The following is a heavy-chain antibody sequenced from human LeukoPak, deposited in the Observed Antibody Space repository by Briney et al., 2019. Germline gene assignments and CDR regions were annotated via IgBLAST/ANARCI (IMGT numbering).Heavy chain of an antibody. V-gene: IGHV3-23*01. Sequence: GGSLRLSCAASGFTFSSYGMSWVRQAPGRGLEWVSAISGSGGSTYYADSVKGRFTISRDNSKNTLYLQMNSLRAEDTAVYYCAKWDTYYDSSGYYFYWGQGTLVTVSS. CDR1: GFTFSSYG. J-gene: IGHJ4*02. CDR3: AKWDTYYDSSGYYFY. D-gene: IGHD3-22*01. CDR2: ISGSGGST.